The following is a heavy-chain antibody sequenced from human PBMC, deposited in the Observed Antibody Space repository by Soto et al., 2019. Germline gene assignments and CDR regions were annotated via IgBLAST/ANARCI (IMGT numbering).Heavy chain of an antibody. J-gene: IGHJ4*02. CDR1: GFTFSSYA. CDR3: AKALPLQLLSPLSFDY. D-gene: IGHD2-2*01. V-gene: IGHV3-23*01. Sequence: GGSLRLSCAASGFTFSSYAMSWVRQAPGKGLEWVSAISGSGGSTYYADSVKGRFTISRDNSKNTLYLQMNSLRAEDTAVYYCAKALPLQLLSPLSFDYWGQGTLVTVSS. CDR2: ISGSGGST.